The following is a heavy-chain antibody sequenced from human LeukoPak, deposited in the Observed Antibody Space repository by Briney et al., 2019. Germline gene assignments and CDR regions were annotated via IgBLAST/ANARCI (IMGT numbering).Heavy chain of an antibody. J-gene: IGHJ4*02. CDR2: IYPGDSDT. V-gene: IGHV5-51*01. CDR1: GYSFTSYW. D-gene: IGHD6-6*01. Sequence: RGESLKISCKGSGYSFTSYWIGWVRQMPGKGLEWMGIIYPGDSDTRYSPSFQGQVTISADKSISTAYLQWSSLRASDTAVYYCARQDSSSSYFDYWGQGTLVTVSS. CDR3: ARQDSSSSYFDY.